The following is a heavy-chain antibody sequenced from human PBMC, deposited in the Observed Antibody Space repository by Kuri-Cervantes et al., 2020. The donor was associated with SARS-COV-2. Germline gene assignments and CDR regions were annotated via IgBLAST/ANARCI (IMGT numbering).Heavy chain of an antibody. D-gene: IGHD1-7*01. J-gene: IGHJ6*02. Sequence: GGSLRLSCKGSGYSFTSYWIGWVRQMPGKGLEWMGIIHPGDSDTRYSPSFQGQVTISADKSISTAYLQWSSLKASDTAMYYCARHSKLELHMDVWGQGTTVTVSS. CDR3: ARHSKLELHMDV. CDR2: IHPGDSDT. V-gene: IGHV5-51*01. CDR1: GYSFTSYW.